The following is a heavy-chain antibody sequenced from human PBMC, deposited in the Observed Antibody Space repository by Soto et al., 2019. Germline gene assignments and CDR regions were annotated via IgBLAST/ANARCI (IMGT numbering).Heavy chain of an antibody. CDR1: GGSISSYY. CDR2: IYYSGST. V-gene: IGHV4-59*01. CDR3: ARDIGYDYVWGSYRSHLYYFDY. J-gene: IGHJ4*02. D-gene: IGHD3-16*02. Sequence: SETLSLTCTVSGGSISSYYWSWIRQPPGKGLGWIGYIYYSGSTNYNPSLKSRVTISVDTSKNQFSLKLSSVTAADTAVYYCARDIGYDYVWGSYRSHLYYFDYWGQGTLVTVSS.